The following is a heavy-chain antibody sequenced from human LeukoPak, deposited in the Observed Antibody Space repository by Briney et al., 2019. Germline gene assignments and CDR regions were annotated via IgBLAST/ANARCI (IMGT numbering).Heavy chain of an antibody. D-gene: IGHD3-3*01. J-gene: IGHJ3*02. V-gene: IGHV4-39*01. CDR2: IYYSGST. CDR1: GGSISSSSYY. Sequence: PSETLSLTCTVSGGSISSSSYYWGWIRQPPGKGLEWLGSIYYSGSTYYNPSLKSRVTISVDTSKNQFSLKLSSVTAADTAVYYCARQGIFGVVIFLNAFDIWGQGTMVTVSS. CDR3: ARQGIFGVVIFLNAFDI.